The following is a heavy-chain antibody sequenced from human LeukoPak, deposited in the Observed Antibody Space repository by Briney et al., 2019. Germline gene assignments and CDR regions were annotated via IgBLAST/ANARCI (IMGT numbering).Heavy chain of an antibody. V-gene: IGHV4-34*01. J-gene: IGHJ3*02. CDR3: ARNPGSGTYRDAFDI. D-gene: IGHD3-10*01. Sequence: SETLSLTCAVYGGAFSGYSWSWIRQPPGKGLEWIGEINHSGSTNYNPSLKSRVTTSVDTSKKQFSLKVRSVTAADTAVYYCARNPGSGTYRDAFDIWGQGTMVTVSS. CDR1: GGAFSGYS. CDR2: INHSGST.